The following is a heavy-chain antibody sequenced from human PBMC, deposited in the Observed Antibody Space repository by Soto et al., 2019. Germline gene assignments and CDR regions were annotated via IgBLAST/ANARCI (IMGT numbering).Heavy chain of an antibody. D-gene: IGHD7-27*01. V-gene: IGHV4-34*01. Sequence: AETLSLTCAVYGGSFSGYYWSWIRQPPGKGLEWIGEINHSGSTNYNPSLKSRVTISVDTSKNQFSLKLSSVTAADTAVYYCARQYWGYFDYWGQGTLVTVPQ. CDR1: GGSFSGYY. CDR3: ARQYWGYFDY. CDR2: INHSGST. J-gene: IGHJ4*02.